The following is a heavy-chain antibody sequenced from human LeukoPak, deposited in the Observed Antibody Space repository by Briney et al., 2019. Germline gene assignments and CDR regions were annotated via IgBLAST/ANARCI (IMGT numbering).Heavy chain of an antibody. D-gene: IGHD6-13*01. CDR1: DGSITTNDYY. Sequence: PSETLSLTCSVSDGSITTNDYYWGWIRQPPGKGLEWIGSISYSGSTYYNPSLRSRVTISVDTSKNQFSLNLSSVTAADTAIYYCARHDRLAAAGLNWFDRWGQGTLVTVSS. V-gene: IGHV4-39*01. CDR3: ARHDRLAAAGLNWFDR. CDR2: ISYSGST. J-gene: IGHJ5*02.